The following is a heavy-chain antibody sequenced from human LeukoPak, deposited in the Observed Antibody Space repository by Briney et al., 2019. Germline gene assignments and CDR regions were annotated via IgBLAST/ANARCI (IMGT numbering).Heavy chain of an antibody. Sequence: SETLSLTCAVYGGSLSGYFWSWIRQSPGKGLEWIGEIIHNGTTNYNPSLKSRVTISGDTSKNQFSLNLISVTAADTAVYYCARHGLVAARHAFDIWGQGTMVTVSS. V-gene: IGHV4-34*12. J-gene: IGHJ3*02. CDR3: ARHGLVAARHAFDI. D-gene: IGHD6-6*01. CDR1: GGSLSGYF. CDR2: IIHNGTT.